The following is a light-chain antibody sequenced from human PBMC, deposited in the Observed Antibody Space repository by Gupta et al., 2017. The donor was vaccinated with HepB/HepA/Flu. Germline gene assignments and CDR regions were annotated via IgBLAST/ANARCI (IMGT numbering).Light chain of an antibody. J-gene: IGKJ1*01. CDR1: QSISSY. V-gene: IGKV1-39*01. CDR2: AAS. Sequence: DIQMTQSPSSLSASVGDRVTITCRASQSISSYLNWYQQKPGKAPKLLIYAASSLQSGVPSRFSGSGSGTXFTLTIXRRQPEDFATYYCQQRYSTPRTFGXGTKVEIK. CDR3: QQRYSTPRT.